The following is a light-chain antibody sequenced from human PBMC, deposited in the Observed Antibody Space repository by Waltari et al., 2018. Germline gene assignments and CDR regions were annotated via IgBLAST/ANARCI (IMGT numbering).Light chain of an antibody. J-gene: IGLJ3*02. V-gene: IGLV1-47*01. CDR1: HNNLGRGF. CDR2: QNV. CDR3: AAWDYNLNGVV. Sequence: QSLQTPPPSASETPAERVSLPCSGPHNNLGRGFVYLYHQLPGTAPNTLIYQNVERPSGVPVRFSGSKSGTSASLAISGLRPEDEGDYYCAAWDYNLNGVVFGGGTRLTVL.